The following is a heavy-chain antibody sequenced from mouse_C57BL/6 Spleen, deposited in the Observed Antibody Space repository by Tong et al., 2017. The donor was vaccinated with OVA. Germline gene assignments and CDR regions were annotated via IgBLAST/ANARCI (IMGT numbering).Heavy chain of an antibody. CDR2: INPNNGGT. J-gene: IGHJ2*01. CDR1: GYTFTDYY. Sequence: EVQLQQSGPELVKPGASVKISCKASGYTFTDYYMNWVKQSHGKSLEWIGDINPNNGGTIYNQKFKGKATLTVDKSSSKAYMELRSLTSEDSAVYYCTRGKGRNYFDYWGQGTTLTVSS. D-gene: IGHD1-3*01. CDR3: TRGKGRNYFDY. V-gene: IGHV1-18*01.